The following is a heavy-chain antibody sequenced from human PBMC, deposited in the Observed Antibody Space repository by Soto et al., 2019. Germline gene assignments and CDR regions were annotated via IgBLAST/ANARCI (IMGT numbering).Heavy chain of an antibody. D-gene: IGHD6-19*01. CDR1: GYTFTSYY. CDR2: INPSGGST. V-gene: IGHV1-46*01. Sequence: QVQLVQSGAEVKKPGASVKVSCKASGYTFTSYYMHWVRQAPGQGLEWMGIINPSGGSTSYAQKFQGRVTMTRDTSTSTVYMELSSLRSEDTAVYYCARDLSERGIAVAGNWFAPWGQGTLVTVSS. J-gene: IGHJ5*02. CDR3: ARDLSERGIAVAGNWFAP.